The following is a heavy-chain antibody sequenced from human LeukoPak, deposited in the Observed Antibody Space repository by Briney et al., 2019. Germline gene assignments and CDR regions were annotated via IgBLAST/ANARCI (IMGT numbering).Heavy chain of an antibody. D-gene: IGHD3-10*01. CDR3: ARVYGSGSMGESDY. CDR1: GGSISSSSYY. V-gene: IGHV3-7*01. CDR2: IKQDGSEK. Sequence: ETLSLTCTVSGGSISSSSYYWGWIRQPPGKGLEWVANIKQDGSEKYYVDSVEGRFTISRDNAKNSLYLQMNSLRAEDTAVYYCARVYGSGSMGESDYWGQGTLVTVSS. J-gene: IGHJ4*02.